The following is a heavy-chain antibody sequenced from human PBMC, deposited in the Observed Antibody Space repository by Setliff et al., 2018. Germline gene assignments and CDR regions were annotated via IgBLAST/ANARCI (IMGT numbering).Heavy chain of an antibody. J-gene: IGHJ4*02. D-gene: IGHD6-13*01. CDR3: ARDRVAAAGEIRYYFDY. Sequence: ASVKVSCKASGYTFINYEINWVRQATGQGLEWMGGMNPNNGNTGYAQKFQGRVTMTRNTSISTAYMELSSLRSEDTAVYYCARDRVAAAGEIRYYFDYWGQGTLVTVSS. CDR1: GYTFINYE. V-gene: IGHV1-8*02. CDR2: MNPNNGNT.